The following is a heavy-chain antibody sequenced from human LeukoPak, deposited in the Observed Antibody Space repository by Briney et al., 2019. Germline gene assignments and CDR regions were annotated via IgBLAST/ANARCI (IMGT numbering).Heavy chain of an antibody. CDR3: VREGFYESGSLPTFYFDY. V-gene: IGHV3-30-3*01. J-gene: IGHJ4*02. CDR2: ISSDVNIK. D-gene: IGHD3-10*01. CDR1: GFTLSNYA. Sequence: GGSLRLSCAASGFTLSNYAMSWVRQAPGKGLEWVAVISSDVNIKYYADSVKGRFTISRDSSSKMVSLQMNSLGTEDTAVYYCVREGFYESGSLPTFYFDYWGQGTLVTVSS.